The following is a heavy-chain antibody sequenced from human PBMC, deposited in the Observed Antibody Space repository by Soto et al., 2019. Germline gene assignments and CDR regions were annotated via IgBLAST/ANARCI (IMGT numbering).Heavy chain of an antibody. J-gene: IGHJ4*02. V-gene: IGHV3-23*01. CDR2: ISGSGGST. CDR3: AKAPEGGYSYFDY. D-gene: IGHD3-22*01. Sequence: QSGGSLRLSCAASGFTFSSYAMSWVRQAPGKGLEWVSAISGSGGSTYYADSVKGRFTISRDNSKNTLYLQMNSLRAEDTAVYYCAKAPEGGYSYFDYWGQGTLVTVSS. CDR1: GFTFSSYA.